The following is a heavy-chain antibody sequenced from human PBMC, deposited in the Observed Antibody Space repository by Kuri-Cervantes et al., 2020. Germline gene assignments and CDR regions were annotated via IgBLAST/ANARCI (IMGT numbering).Heavy chain of an antibody. CDR3: AKPRDYYGSGLDY. D-gene: IGHD3-10*01. V-gene: IGHV3-74*01. CDR2: INSDGSST. CDR1: GFTFSSYW. J-gene: IGHJ4*02. Sequence: GGSLRLSCAASGFTFSSYWMHWVRQAPGKGLVWVSRINSDGSSTSYADSVKGRFTISRDNAKNTLYLQMNSLRAEDTAVYYCAKPRDYYGSGLDYWGQGTLVTVSS.